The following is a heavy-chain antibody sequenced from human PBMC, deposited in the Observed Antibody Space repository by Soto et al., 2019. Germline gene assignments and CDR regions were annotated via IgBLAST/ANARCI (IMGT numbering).Heavy chain of an antibody. CDR3: ARMSYYYDKWYFDL. V-gene: IGHV4-30-4*01. CDR1: GGSINDDDFY. Sequence: NPSETLSLTCAASGGSINDDDFYWIWLRQTPGKGLQWIGYVYYSGSSDCIPSLKSRLSMSIDKSKNQFTLKLSSVTAADTAIYYCARMSYYYDKWYFDLWGRGTLVTVSS. J-gene: IGHJ2*01. CDR2: VYYSGSS. D-gene: IGHD3-22*01.